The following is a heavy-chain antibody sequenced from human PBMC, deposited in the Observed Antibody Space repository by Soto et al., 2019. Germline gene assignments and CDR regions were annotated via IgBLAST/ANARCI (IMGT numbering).Heavy chain of an antibody. J-gene: IGHJ4*02. V-gene: IGHV1-69*13. CDR1: GGTFSSYA. Sequence: ASVKVSCKASGGTFSSYAISWVRQAPGQGLEWMGGIIPIFGTANYAQKFQGRVTITADESTSTAYMELSSLRSEDTAVYYCARSEAGYSSSWYYFDYWGQGTLVTVSS. D-gene: IGHD6-13*01. CDR2: IIPIFGTA. CDR3: ARSEAGYSSSWYYFDY.